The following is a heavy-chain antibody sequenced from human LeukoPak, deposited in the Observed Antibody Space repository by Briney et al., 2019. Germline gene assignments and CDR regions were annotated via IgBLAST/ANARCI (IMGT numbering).Heavy chain of an antibody. CDR2: IYYRVTS. D-gene: IGHD6-19*01. CDR3: ARGTLYSGWSYYFDY. V-gene: IGHV4-59*12. CDR1: GDSISTYY. Sequence: SETLPLTCTVSGDSISTYYWSWIRQPPGKGLEWIGYIYYRVTSDYNPSLKSRVTISVDMSKNHFSLRLSSVTAADTAMYYCARGTLYSGWSYYFDYWGQGSQVTVSS. J-gene: IGHJ4*02.